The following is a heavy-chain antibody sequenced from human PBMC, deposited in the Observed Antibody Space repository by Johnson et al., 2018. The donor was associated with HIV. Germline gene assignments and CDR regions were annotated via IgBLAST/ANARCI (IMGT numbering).Heavy chain of an antibody. Sequence: VQLVESGGGVVQPGRSLRLSCAASGFTFSSYAMHWVRQAPGKGLEWVAHISYDGSNKYYADSVKGRFTISRDNSKSTLSLQMNSLRAEDTAVYYCASPVWSGFGGIEASDIWGQGTLVTVSS. V-gene: IGHV3-30*04. J-gene: IGHJ3*02. D-gene: IGHD3-3*01. CDR2: ISYDGSNK. CDR3: ASPVWSGFGGIEASDI. CDR1: GFTFSSYA.